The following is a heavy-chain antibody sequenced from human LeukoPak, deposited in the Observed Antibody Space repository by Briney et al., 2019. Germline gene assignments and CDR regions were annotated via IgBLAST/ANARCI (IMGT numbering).Heavy chain of an antibody. D-gene: IGHD3-3*01. CDR2: IIPIFGIA. CDR3: ARAGGYYDFWSGYPH. Sequence: SVKVSCKASGGTFSSYAISWVRQAPGQGLEWMGRIIPIFGIANYAQKFQGRVTITADKSTSTAYMELSSLRTEDTAVYYCARAGGYYDFWSGYPHWGQGTLVTVSS. V-gene: IGHV1-69*04. J-gene: IGHJ4*02. CDR1: GGTFSSYA.